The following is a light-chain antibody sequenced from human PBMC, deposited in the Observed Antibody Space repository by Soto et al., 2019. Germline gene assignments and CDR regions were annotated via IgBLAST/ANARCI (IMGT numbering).Light chain of an antibody. CDR3: GTWDSSRNTVV. CDR2: DNN. J-gene: IGLJ2*01. Sequence: QSVLTQPPSVSAAPGQKVTISCSGNTSNIGNNNVSWYQQLPGTAPKLLIYDNNERPSGIPDRFSGSKSGTSATLGITGLQTGDEADYYCGTWDSSRNTVVFGGGTKLTVL. CDR1: TSNIGNNN. V-gene: IGLV1-51*01.